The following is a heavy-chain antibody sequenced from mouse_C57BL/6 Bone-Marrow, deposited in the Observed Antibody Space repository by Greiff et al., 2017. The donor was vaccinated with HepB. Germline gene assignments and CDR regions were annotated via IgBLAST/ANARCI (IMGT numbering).Heavy chain of an antibody. CDR1: GYTFTSYG. D-gene: IGHD2-4*01. Sequence: VQRVESGAELARPGASVKLSCKASGYTFTSYGISWVKQRTGQGLEWIGEIYPRSGNTYYNEKFKGKATLTADKSSSTAYMELRSLTSEDSAVYFCARWDYDWYFDVWGTGTTVTVSS. J-gene: IGHJ1*03. CDR3: ARWDYDWYFDV. V-gene: IGHV1-81*01. CDR2: IYPRSGNT.